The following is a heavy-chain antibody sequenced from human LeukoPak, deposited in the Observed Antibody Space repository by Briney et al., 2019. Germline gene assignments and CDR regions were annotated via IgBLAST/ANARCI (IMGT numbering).Heavy chain of an antibody. CDR3: ATTYYYDSSGYYSYYYYYGMDV. CDR2: IYYSGST. J-gene: IGHJ6*02. Sequence: PSETLSLTCTVSGGSISSYYWSWIRQPPGKGLEWIGYIYYSGSTNYNPSLKSRVTISADTSKNQFSLKLSSVTAADTAVYYCATTYYYDSSGYYSYYYYYGMDVWGQGTTVTVSS. D-gene: IGHD3-22*01. V-gene: IGHV4-59*01. CDR1: GGSISSYY.